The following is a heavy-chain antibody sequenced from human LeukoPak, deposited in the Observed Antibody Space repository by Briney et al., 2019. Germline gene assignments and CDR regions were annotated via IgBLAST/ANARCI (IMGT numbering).Heavy chain of an antibody. Sequence: GGSLRLSCAASGFAFSSYAMHWVRQAPGKGLEWVAVISYDGSNKYYADSVKGRFTISRDNSKNTLYLQMNSLRAEDTAVYYCARAMVRGVMYGGFDYRGQGTLVTVSS. J-gene: IGHJ4*02. D-gene: IGHD3-10*01. CDR1: GFAFSSYA. CDR3: ARAMVRGVMYGGFDY. V-gene: IGHV3-30*04. CDR2: ISYDGSNK.